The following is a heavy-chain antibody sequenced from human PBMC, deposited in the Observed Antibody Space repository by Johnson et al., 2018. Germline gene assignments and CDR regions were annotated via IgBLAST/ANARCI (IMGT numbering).Heavy chain of an antibody. J-gene: IGHJ6*02. CDR3: ARCRGGGGSSEDDYYYYGMDG. CDR2: ISSSSSYI. Sequence: VQLVQSGGGLVKPGGSLRLSCAASGFTFSSYSMNWVRQAPGKGLEWVSSISSSSSYIYYADSVKGRFTISRDNAKNSLYLQMNSLRAGDTAVYYCARCRGGGGSSEDDYYYYGMDGWGQGTTVTVSS. V-gene: IGHV3-21*01. D-gene: IGHD2-15*01. CDR1: GFTFSSYS.